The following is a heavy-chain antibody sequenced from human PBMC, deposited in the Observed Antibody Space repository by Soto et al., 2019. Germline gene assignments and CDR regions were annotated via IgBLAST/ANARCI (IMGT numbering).Heavy chain of an antibody. D-gene: IGHD6-19*01. CDR1: GGTIRSPDW. Sequence: QVQLQESGPGLVEPSGTLSLTCGVSGGTIRSPDWWTWVRQPPGKGLEWIGEIFQSGSTNYTPSLERRVTISVYKSKNQCSLTWTSVTAADTAAYFCARGRGRYSSGWSWFDPWGQGILVTVSS. V-gene: IGHV4-4*02. J-gene: IGHJ5*02. CDR3: ARGRGRYSSGWSWFDP. CDR2: IFQSGST.